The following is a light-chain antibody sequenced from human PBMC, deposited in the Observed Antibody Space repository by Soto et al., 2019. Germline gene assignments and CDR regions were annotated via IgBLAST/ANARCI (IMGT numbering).Light chain of an antibody. J-gene: IGKJ1*01. CDR2: GAS. CDR3: QQYYNWWT. CDR1: QFVSSRS. V-gene: IGKV3-15*01. Sequence: RASQFVSSRSLAWYQQKLGQAPRLLIYGASTRATGIPARFSGSGSGTDFTLSISSLQSEDFAVYYCQQYYNWWTFGQGTKVDIK.